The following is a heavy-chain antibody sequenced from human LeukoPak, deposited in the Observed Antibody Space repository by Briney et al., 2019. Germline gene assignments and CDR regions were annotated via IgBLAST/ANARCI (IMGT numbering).Heavy chain of an antibody. CDR2: IKSKTDGGTT. CDR1: GFTFSNAW. Sequence: SGGSLRLSCAASGFTFSNAWMSWVRQAPRKGLEWVGRIKSKTDGGTTDYAAPVKGRFTISRDDSKNTLYLQMNSLKTEDTAVYYCTTTLRYFDWLLPAEYFQHWGQGTLVTVSS. CDR3: TTTLRYFDWLLPAEYFQH. J-gene: IGHJ1*01. V-gene: IGHV3-15*01. D-gene: IGHD3-9*01.